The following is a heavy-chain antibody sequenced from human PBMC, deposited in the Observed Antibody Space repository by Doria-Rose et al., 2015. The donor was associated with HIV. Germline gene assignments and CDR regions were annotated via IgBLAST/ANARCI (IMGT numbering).Heavy chain of an antibody. CDR2: IFSDDER. CDR3: ARIKSSRWYHKYYFDF. Sequence: TLKESGPVLVKPTETLTLTCTVSGVSLSSPGMGVSRIRQPPGKALEWLANIFSDDERSYKTSLKSILTISRGTSKSQVVLTMTDMDPVDTATYYCARIKSSRWYHKYYFDFWGQGTLVIVSA. V-gene: IGHV2-26*01. D-gene: IGHD6-13*01. J-gene: IGHJ4*02. CDR1: GVSLSSPGMG.